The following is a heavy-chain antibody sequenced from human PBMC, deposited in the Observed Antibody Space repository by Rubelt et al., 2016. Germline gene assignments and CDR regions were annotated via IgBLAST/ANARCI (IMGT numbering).Heavy chain of an antibody. Sequence: QLVESGGGVVQPGKSLRLSCAASGFTFSSYAMHWVRQAPGKGLEWVAVISYDGSKKNYADSVKGRFTISRDNSKNTLYLQMNSLRAEDTAVYYCARGHHDYGDALANWGQGTLVTVSS. D-gene: IGHD4-17*01. CDR3: ARGHHDYGDALAN. J-gene: IGHJ4*02. V-gene: IGHV3-30-3*01. CDR2: ISYDGSKK. CDR1: GFTFSSYA.